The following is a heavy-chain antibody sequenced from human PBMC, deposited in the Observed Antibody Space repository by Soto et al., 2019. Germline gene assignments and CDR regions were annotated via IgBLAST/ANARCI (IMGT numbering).Heavy chain of an antibody. D-gene: IGHD5-12*01. V-gene: IGHV3-30*18. CDR1: GFTFSSYG. CDR3: AKDRTEVKWLRLREYYFDY. Sequence: QVQLVESGGGVVQPGRSLRLSCAASGFTFSSYGMHWVRRAPGKGLEWVAVISYHGSNKYYADSVKGRFTISRDNSKNTLYLQMNSLRAEDTAVYYCAKDRTEVKWLRLREYYFDYWGQGTLVTVSS. CDR2: ISYHGSNK. J-gene: IGHJ4*02.